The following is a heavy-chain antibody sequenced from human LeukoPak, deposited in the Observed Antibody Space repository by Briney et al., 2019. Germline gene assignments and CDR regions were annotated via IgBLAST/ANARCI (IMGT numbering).Heavy chain of an antibody. Sequence: GGSLRLSCAASGFTFSRNWMHWVRQAPGKGLVWVSRINSDGSITNYADSVKGRFTISRDNAKNTLYLQMSSLRAEDTAVYYCAKDLDIVATSHFDYWGQGTLVTVSS. CDR1: GFTFSRNW. J-gene: IGHJ4*02. CDR3: AKDLDIVATSHFDY. CDR2: INSDGSIT. D-gene: IGHD5-12*01. V-gene: IGHV3-74*01.